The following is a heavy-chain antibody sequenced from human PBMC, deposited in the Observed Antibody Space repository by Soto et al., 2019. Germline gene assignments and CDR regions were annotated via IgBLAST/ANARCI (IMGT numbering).Heavy chain of an antibody. CDR3: HPVPTNAGGDVFDY. V-gene: IGHV2-5*02. J-gene: IGHJ4*02. Sequence: QITLKESGPTLVKPTQTLTLTCTFSGFSLSTSGVGVGWIRQPPGKALEWLALIYWDDDKRYSPSLKSRLTITKDTSKNQVVLTMTNMDPVDTATYYCHPVPTNAGGDVFDYWGQGTLVTVSS. CDR1: GFSLSTSGVG. CDR2: IYWDDDK. D-gene: IGHD4-17*01.